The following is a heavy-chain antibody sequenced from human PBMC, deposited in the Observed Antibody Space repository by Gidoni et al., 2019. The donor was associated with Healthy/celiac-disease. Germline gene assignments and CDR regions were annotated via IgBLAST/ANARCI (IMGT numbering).Heavy chain of an antibody. J-gene: IGHJ4*02. D-gene: IGHD6-25*01. Sequence: EVQLVESGGGLVKPGGSLRLSCAASGFTFSNAWMSWVRQAPGKGLEWVGRSKSKTDGGTTDYAAPVKGRFTISRDDSKNTLYLQMNSLKTEDTAVYYCTTATAAGSNRLDDYWGQGTLVTVSS. CDR3: TTATAAGSNRLDDY. CDR2: SKSKTDGGTT. V-gene: IGHV3-15*01. CDR1: GFTFSNAW.